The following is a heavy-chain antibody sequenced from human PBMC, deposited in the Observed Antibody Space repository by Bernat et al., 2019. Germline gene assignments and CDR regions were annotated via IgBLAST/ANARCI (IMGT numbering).Heavy chain of an antibody. V-gene: IGHV3-48*03. CDR1: GFTFRNHE. CDR2: ISSSGSTI. J-gene: IGHJ6*02. CDR3: ARDYLRYGMDV. D-gene: IGHD3-16*02. Sequence: EEQLVESGGGLVQPGGSLRLSCAASGFTFRNHEMNWVRQAPGKGLEWVSYISSSGSTIYYADSVKGRFTISRDNAKNSLYLQMNSLRAEDTAVYYCARDYLRYGMDVWGQGTTVTVSS.